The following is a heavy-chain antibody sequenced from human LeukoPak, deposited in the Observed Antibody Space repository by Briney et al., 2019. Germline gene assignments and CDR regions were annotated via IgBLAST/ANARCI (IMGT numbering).Heavy chain of an antibody. J-gene: IGHJ4*02. D-gene: IGHD1-1*01. CDR2: ISSSGSTI. Sequence: LSLTCAVYGGSFSGYYGSWIRQAPGKGLEWVSYISSSGSTIYYADSVKGRFTISRDNAKNSLYLQMNSLRAEDTAVYYCARLTLEAFDYWGQGTLVTVSS. CDR1: GGSFSGYY. CDR3: ARLTLEAFDY. V-gene: IGHV3-11*04.